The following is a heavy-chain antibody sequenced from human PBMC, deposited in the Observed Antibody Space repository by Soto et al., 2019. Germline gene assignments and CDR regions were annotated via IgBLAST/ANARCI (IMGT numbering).Heavy chain of an antibody. CDR1: GDSVSSNTAA. CDR2: TYYRSNWRH. D-gene: IGHD6-19*01. V-gene: IGHV6-1*01. J-gene: IGHJ4*02. CDR3: ARGVAGSGFDL. Sequence: SQTLSLTCAISGDSVSSNTAAWNWIRSSPSRGLEWLGRTYYRSNWRHDYAVSVKSRITVNPDTSKNHFSLQLNSVTPDDTAVYYCARGVAGSGFDLWGQRTLVTLSS.